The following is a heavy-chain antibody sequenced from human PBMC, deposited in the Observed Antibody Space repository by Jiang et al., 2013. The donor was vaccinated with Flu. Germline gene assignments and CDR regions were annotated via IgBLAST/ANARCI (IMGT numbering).Heavy chain of an antibody. Sequence: QLLESGGGVVQPGRSLRLSCAASGFTFSSYGMHWVRQAPGKGLEWVAVISYDGSNKYYADSVKGRFTISRDNSKNTLYLQMNSLRAEDTAVYYCANPRGLRLGELEGYWGQGTLVTVSS. D-gene: IGHD3-16*01. CDR2: ISYDGSNK. V-gene: IGHV3-30*18. CDR3: ANPRGLRLGELEGY. J-gene: IGHJ4*02. CDR1: GFTFSSYG.